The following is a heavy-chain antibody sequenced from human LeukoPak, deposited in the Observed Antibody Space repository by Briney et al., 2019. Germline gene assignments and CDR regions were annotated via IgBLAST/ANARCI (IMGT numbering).Heavy chain of an antibody. CDR3: ARVSTNTVTTLQYFDY. CDR2: ISSSGSTR. J-gene: IGHJ4*02. V-gene: IGHV3-11*01. CDR1: GFTFTNYY. D-gene: IGHD4-17*01. Sequence: GGSLRLSCAASGFTFTNYYMSWIRQAPGKGLEWVSYISSSGSTRQYADSVKGRFTISRDNAKNSLSLQMNSLRAADTAVYYCARVSTNTVTTLQYFDYWGQGTLVTVSS.